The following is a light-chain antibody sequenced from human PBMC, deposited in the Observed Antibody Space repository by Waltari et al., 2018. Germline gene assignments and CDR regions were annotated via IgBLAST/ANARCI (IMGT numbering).Light chain of an antibody. V-gene: IGKV2-28*01. CDR1: QSLLHSNGYNY. CDR2: LGS. J-gene: IGKJ1*01. Sequence: DIVMTKSPLSLPVTPGEPASISCRSSQSLLHSNGYNYLDWYLQKPGQSPQLLIYLGSNRASGVPDRFSGSGSGTDFTLKISRVEAEDVGVYYCMQALHTPPAFGQGTKVEIK. CDR3: MQALHTPPA.